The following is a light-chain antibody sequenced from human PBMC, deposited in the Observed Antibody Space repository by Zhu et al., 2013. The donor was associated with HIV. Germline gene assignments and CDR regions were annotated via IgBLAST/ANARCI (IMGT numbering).Light chain of an antibody. V-gene: IGKV4-1*01. CDR1: QSVLYSSNNKNY. CDR3: QQYLTTPLT. CDR2: WAS. J-gene: IGKJ4*01. Sequence: DIVMTQSPDSLAVSLGERAAINCKSSQSVLYSSNNKNYLAWYQQKPGQPPKLLIYWASTRESGVPDRFSGSGSGTDFTLTISSLQAEDVAVYYCQQYLTTPLTFGGGTKVEIK.